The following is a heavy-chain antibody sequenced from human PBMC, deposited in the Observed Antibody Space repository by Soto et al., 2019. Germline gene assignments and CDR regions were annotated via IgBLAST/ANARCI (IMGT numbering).Heavy chain of an antibody. CDR3: ARGGRAVFGYYYGMDV. J-gene: IGHJ6*02. Sequence: SVKVSCKASGGTFSSYAISWVRQAPGQGLEWMGGIIPIFGTANYAQKFQGRVTITADASTSTAYMELSSLRSEDTAVYYCARGGRAVFGYYYGMDVWGQGTTVTVSS. D-gene: IGHD3-16*01. CDR1: GGTFSSYA. V-gene: IGHV1-69*13. CDR2: IIPIFGTA.